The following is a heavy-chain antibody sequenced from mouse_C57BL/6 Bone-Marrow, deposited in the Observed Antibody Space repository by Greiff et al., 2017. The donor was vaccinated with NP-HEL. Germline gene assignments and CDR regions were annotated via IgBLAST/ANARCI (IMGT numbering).Heavy chain of an antibody. CDR2: IYPSDSET. J-gene: IGHJ3*01. V-gene: IGHV1-61*01. CDR3: AREGYYPAWFAY. Sequence: VQLQQPGAELVRPGSSVKLSCKASGYTFTSYWMDWVKQRPGQGLEWIGNIYPSDSETHYTQKFKDKATLTVDKSSSTAYMQLSSLTSEDSSVYYCAREGYYPAWFAYWGQGTLVTVSA. CDR1: GYTFTSYW. D-gene: IGHD2-3*01.